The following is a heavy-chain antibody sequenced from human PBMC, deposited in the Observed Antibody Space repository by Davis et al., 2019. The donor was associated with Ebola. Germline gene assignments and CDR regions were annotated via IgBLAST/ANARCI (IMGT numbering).Heavy chain of an antibody. V-gene: IGHV3-11*04. Sequence: GESLKISCAASGFTFSSSYMNWIRRAPGKGLEWVAYISSSGNMAYYADSVKGRFTISRDNAKNTLYLQMNSLRVEDTAVYFCARGGVLRILEWLGVWGKGTTVTVSS. CDR3: ARGGVLRILEWLGV. J-gene: IGHJ6*04. D-gene: IGHD3-3*01. CDR1: GFTFSSSY. CDR2: ISSSGNMA.